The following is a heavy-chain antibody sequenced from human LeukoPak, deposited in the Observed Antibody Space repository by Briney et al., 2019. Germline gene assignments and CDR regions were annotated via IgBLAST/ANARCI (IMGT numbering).Heavy chain of an antibody. CDR2: INHRRST. V-gene: IGHV4-34*01. Sequence: SETLSLTCAVYGGPFSGYYWSWIRQSPGKGLEWIGEINHRRSTNYSPSLKSRVTISVDTSKNQFSLKLKSVTAADTAVYYCARKGGKSTFLPHFYYYMDVWGEGTTVTVSS. CDR1: GGPFSGYY. D-gene: IGHD4-23*01. J-gene: IGHJ6*03. CDR3: ARKGGKSTFLPHFYYYMDV.